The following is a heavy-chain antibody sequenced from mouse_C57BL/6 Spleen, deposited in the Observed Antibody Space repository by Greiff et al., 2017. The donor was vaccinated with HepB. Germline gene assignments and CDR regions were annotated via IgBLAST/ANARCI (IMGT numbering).Heavy chain of an antibody. J-gene: IGHJ2*01. CDR3: TREGLGKGYYFDY. CDR1: GFTFSSYA. V-gene: IGHV5-9-1*02. Sequence: EVEVEESGEGLVKPGGSLKLSCAASGFTFSSYAMSWVRQTPEKRLEWVAYISSGGDYIYYADTVKGRFTISRDNARNTLYLQMSSLKSEDTAMYYCTREGLGKGYYFDYWGQGTTLTVSS. D-gene: IGHD4-1*01. CDR2: ISSGGDYI.